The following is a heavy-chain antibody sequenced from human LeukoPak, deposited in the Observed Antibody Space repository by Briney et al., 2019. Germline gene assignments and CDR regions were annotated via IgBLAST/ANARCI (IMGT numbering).Heavy chain of an antibody. CDR2: INPNSGDT. CDR1: GYTFTTYY. D-gene: IGHD2-15*01. CDR3: ARVYSIRSFDY. V-gene: IGHV1-2*02. J-gene: IGHJ4*02. Sequence: GASVKVSCKASGYTFTTYYIHWVRQAPGQGLEWMGWINPNSGDTNYAQKFQGRVTMTRDASINTAYMELTRLTSDDTAVYYCARVYSIRSFDYWGQGTLVTVSS.